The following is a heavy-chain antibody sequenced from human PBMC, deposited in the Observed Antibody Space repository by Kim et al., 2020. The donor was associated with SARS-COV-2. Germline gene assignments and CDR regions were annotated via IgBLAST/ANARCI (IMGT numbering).Heavy chain of an antibody. CDR1: RDTFSSYD. V-gene: IGHV1-8*01. J-gene: IGHJ5*02. CDR2: MNPNSGKT. D-gene: IGHD2-2*01. CDR3: ARPQGTIETSLFA. Sequence: ASVKVSCKASRDTFSSYDINWVRQATGQGLEWMGWMNPNSGKTGYAQKFQGRVSMTRDTSISTAYMELNSLSSEDTAIYYCARPQGTIETSLFAWGQGTQVTVSS.